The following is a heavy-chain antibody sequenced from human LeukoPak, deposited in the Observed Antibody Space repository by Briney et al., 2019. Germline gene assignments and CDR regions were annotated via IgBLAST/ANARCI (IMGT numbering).Heavy chain of an antibody. CDR2: IWYDGSNK. CDR3: ARDRGSSWLFDY. J-gene: IGHJ4*02. Sequence: GGSLRLSCAASGFTFSSYGMHWVRQAPGKGLEWAAVIWYDGSNKYYADSVKGRFTISRDNSKNTLYLQMNSLRAEDTAVYYCARDRGSSWLFDYWGQGTLVTVSS. D-gene: IGHD6-13*01. V-gene: IGHV3-33*01. CDR1: GFTFSSYG.